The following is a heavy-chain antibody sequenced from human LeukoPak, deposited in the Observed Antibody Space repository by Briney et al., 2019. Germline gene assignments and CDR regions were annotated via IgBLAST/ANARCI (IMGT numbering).Heavy chain of an antibody. J-gene: IGHJ4*02. D-gene: IGHD6-19*01. CDR2: ISGSGGST. CDR3: AKDGRVRPFCAIWLVFVY. CDR1: GFTFSSYA. Sequence: GGSLRLSCAASGFTFSSYAMSWVRQAPGKGLKWVSAISGSGGSTYYADSVKGRFTISRDTSKNTLYLQMNSLRAEDTAVYYCAKDGRVRPFCAIWLVFVYWGQGTLVTVSS. V-gene: IGHV3-23*01.